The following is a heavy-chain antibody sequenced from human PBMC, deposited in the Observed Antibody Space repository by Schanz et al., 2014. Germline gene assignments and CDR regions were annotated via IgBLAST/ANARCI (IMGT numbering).Heavy chain of an antibody. V-gene: IGHV3-9*01. Sequence: EMQLVESGGGVVQPGRSLRLSCTASGFRFDDYGMQWVRQAPGKGLEWVSRITWNSDIIDYADSVKGRFTISRDNAKNSLYLQMNSLRSEDTALYYCAKDRGLTGTLHFEALDVWGQGTMVTVSS. CDR2: ITWNSDII. D-gene: IGHD1-7*01. J-gene: IGHJ3*01. CDR1: GFRFDDYG. CDR3: AKDRGLTGTLHFEALDV.